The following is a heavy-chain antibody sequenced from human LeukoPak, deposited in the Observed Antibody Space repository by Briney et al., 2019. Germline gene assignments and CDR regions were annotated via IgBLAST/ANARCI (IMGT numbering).Heavy chain of an antibody. CDR3: AKDLGSSSFGAFDI. CDR2: ISYDGSNK. V-gene: IGHV3-30*18. CDR1: GFTFSSYG. D-gene: IGHD6-6*01. Sequence: GGSLRLSCAASGFTFSSYGMHWVRQAPGKGLEWVAVISYDGSNKYYADSVKGRFTISRDNSKNTLYLQMNSLRAEDTAVYYCAKDLGSSSFGAFDIWGQGTMVTVSS. J-gene: IGHJ3*02.